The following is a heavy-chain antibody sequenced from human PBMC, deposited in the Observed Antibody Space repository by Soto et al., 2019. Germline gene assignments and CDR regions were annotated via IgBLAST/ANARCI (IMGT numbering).Heavy chain of an antibody. CDR1: GGSFSGYY. J-gene: IGHJ3*02. D-gene: IGHD3-22*01. CDR2: INHSGST. CDR3: ARGRVGYYYDSSGYYYDAFDI. V-gene: IGHV4-34*01. Sequence: SETLSLTCAVYGGSFSGYYWSWIRQPPGKGLEWIGEINHSGSTNYNPSLKSRVTISVDTSKNQFSLKLSSVTAADTAVYYCARGRVGYYYDSSGYYYDAFDIWGQGTMVT.